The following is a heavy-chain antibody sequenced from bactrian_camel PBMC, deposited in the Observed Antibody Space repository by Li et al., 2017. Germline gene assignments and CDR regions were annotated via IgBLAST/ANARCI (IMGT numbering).Heavy chain of an antibody. D-gene: IGHD7*01. CDR3: AAAVDGGGCWVYESWYDY. V-gene: IGHV3S53*01. CDR2: IDSDGST. J-gene: IGHJ4*01. Sequence: VQLVESGGGSVQPGGSLRLSCAASGVIVSRHCMGWLRQAPGKEREGVASIDSDGSTDYADSVKGRFTISKDNAKNTLYLQMNSLKPEDTAMYYCAAAVDGGGCWVYESWYDYWGQGTQVTVS. CDR1: GVIVSRHC.